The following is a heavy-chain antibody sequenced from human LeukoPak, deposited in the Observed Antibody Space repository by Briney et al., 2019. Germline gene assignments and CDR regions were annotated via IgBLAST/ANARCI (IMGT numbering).Heavy chain of an antibody. CDR1: GYTFTNFW. CDR2: IYPHDSET. V-gene: IGHV5-51*01. J-gene: IGHJ4*02. D-gene: IGHD6-19*01. Sequence: PGESLKISCETYGYTFTNFWIGWVRQMPGKGLEWMGIIYPHDSETAYSPSFKGQVTISVDKSISTAYLQWRSLKASDTAMYYCATSRRSGWYFDYWGQGTLVTVSS. CDR3: ATSRRSGWYFDY.